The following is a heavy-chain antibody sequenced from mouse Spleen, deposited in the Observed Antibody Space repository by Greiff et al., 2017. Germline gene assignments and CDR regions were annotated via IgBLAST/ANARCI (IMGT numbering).Heavy chain of an antibody. CDR3: ARRDSMDY. V-gene: IGHV14-2*01. Sequence: VQLKESGAELVKPGASVKLSCTASGFNIKDYYVHWMKQRTEQGLEWIGRIDPEDGGTKYAPKFQGKAIITADTSSNTAYLQLSSLTSEDTAVYFCARRDSMDYWGQGTSVTVSS. CDR2: IDPEDGGT. J-gene: IGHJ4*01. CDR1: GFNIKDYY.